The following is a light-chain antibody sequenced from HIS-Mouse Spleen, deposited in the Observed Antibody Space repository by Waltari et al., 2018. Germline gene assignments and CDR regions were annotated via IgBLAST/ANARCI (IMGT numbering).Light chain of an antibody. V-gene: IGLV3-10*01. CDR3: YSTDSSGNHRV. CDR2: EDS. Sequence: SYELTQPPSVSVSPGQTARITCPGDALPKKYAYWYQQKSGQAPVLVIYEDSKRPSGIPERFYGSSSGTMATLTISEAQVEDEADYYCYSTDSSGNHRVFGGGTKLTVL. J-gene: IGLJ2*01. CDR1: ALPKKY.